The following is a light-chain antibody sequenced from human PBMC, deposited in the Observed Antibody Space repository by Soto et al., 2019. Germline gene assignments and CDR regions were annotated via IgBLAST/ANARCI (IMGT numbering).Light chain of an antibody. CDR1: QSISSY. J-gene: IGKJ3*01. CDR2: AAS. CDR3: QPSYSTRT. Sequence: DIQMTQSPSSLSASVGDRVTITCRASQSISSYLNWYQQKPGKAPKLLIYAASSLQSGVPSRFSGSGSVTDFTLTISSLQPEDFATYYCQPSYSTRTFGPGTKVDIK. V-gene: IGKV1-39*01.